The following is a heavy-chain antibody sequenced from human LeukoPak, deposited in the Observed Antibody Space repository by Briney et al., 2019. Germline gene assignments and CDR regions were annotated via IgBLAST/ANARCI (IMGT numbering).Heavy chain of an antibody. CDR2: IYYSGST. Sequence: PSETLSLTCTVSGGAISSSSYYWGWIRQPPGKGLEWIGSIYYSGSTYYNPSLKSRVTISVDTSKNQFSLKLSSVTAADTAVYYCARLVWFGSYFDYWGQGTLVTVSS. CDR1: GGAISSSSYY. D-gene: IGHD3-10*01. V-gene: IGHV4-39*01. CDR3: ARLVWFGSYFDY. J-gene: IGHJ4*02.